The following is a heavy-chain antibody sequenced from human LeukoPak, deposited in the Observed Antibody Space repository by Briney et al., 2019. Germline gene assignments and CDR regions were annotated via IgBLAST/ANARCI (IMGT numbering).Heavy chain of an antibody. CDR3: AKAPRGDYYGSGSYFDQ. J-gene: IGHJ4*02. V-gene: IGHV3-30*02. D-gene: IGHD3-10*01. Sequence: GGSLRLSCATSGFTFSNYGMHWVRRAPGKGLEWVAFIRYDGGNKYYADSVKGRFTISRDNSENTLYLQMNSLRAEDTAVYYCAKAPRGDYYGSGSYFDQWGQGTLVTVSS. CDR1: GFTFSNYG. CDR2: IRYDGGNK.